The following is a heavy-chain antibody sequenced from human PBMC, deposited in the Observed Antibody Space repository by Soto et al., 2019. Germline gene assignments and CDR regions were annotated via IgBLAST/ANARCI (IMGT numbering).Heavy chain of an antibody. V-gene: IGHV3-30*18. CDR1: GFTFSSYG. D-gene: IGHD5-12*01. CDR2: ISYDGSNK. J-gene: IGHJ4*02. Sequence: ESGGGVVQPGRSLRLSCAASGFTFSSYGMHWVRQAPGKGLEWVAVISYDGSNKYYADSVKGRFTISRDNSKNTLYLQMNSLRAEDTAVYYCAKDGYSGYDFMEYWGQGTLVTVSS. CDR3: AKDGYSGYDFMEY.